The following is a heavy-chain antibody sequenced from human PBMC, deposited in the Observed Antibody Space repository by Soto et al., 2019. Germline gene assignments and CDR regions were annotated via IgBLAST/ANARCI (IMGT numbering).Heavy chain of an antibody. V-gene: IGHV3-33*01. Sequence: QVQLVESGGGVVQPGRSLRLSCAASGFTFSSYGMHWVRQARGKGLEWVAVIWYDGSNKYYADSVKGRFTISRDNSKNTLYLQMNSLRAEDTAVYYCARDQNDMITFGGVITETDYWGQGTLVTVSS. D-gene: IGHD3-16*01. J-gene: IGHJ4*02. CDR2: IWYDGSNK. CDR3: ARDQNDMITFGGVITETDY. CDR1: GFTFSSYG.